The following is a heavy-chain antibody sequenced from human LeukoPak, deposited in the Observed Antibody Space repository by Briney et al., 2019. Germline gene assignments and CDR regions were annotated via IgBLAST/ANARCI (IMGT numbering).Heavy chain of an antibody. D-gene: IGHD1-26*01. CDR1: GGSISRYY. Sequence: SETLSLTCTVSGGSISRYYWSWIRQPPGKGLEWIGYIYHSGSTNYNPSVKSRVTISLDTSKNQFSLKLTSVTAADTALYYCARHGGSGSYESYFDHWGQGTLVTVSS. J-gene: IGHJ4*02. CDR3: ARHGGSGSYESYFDH. CDR2: IYHSGST. V-gene: IGHV4-59*08.